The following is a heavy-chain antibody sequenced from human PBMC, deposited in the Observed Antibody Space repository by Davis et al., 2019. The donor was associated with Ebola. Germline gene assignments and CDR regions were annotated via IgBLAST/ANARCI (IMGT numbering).Heavy chain of an antibody. D-gene: IGHD2-2*01. CDR1: GGSISSYY. V-gene: IGHV4-59*12. CDR3: ASCSSTSCYLLDY. CDR2: IYYSGST. Sequence: PSETLSLTCTVSGGSISSYYWSWIRQPPGKGLEWIGYIYYSGSTNYNPSLKSRVTISVDTSKNQFSLKLSSVTAADTAVYYCASCSSTSCYLLDYWGQGTLVTVSS. J-gene: IGHJ4*02.